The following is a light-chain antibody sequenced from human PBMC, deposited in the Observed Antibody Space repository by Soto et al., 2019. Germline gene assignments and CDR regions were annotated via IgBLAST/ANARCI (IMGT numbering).Light chain of an antibody. J-gene: IGKJ1*01. CDR2: DAS. CDR3: QTSSDWTPTGT. Sequence: EIVLTQSPATLSFSPGERATLSCRASQGIRHYLAWYQHKPGQAPRLLIYDASNRATGIPARFSGSGSGTDFTLTISSLEPEDFAVSYCQTSSDWTPTGTFGLVSKV. V-gene: IGKV3-11*01. CDR1: QGIRHY.